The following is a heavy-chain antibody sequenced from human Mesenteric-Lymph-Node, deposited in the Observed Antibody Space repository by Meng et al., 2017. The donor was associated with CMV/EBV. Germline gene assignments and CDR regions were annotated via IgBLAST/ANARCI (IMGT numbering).Heavy chain of an antibody. CDR2: IKQDGSEK. V-gene: IGHV3-7*01. CDR1: GFTFSSYW. Sequence: ETLSLTCAASGFTFSSYWMSWVRQAPGKGLEWVANIKQDGSEKYYVDSVKGRFTVSRDNAKNSLYLQMSSLRAEDTAIYYCARDYSSGWNNWFDPWGQGTLVTVSS. CDR3: ARDYSSGWNNWFDP. J-gene: IGHJ5*02. D-gene: IGHD6-19*01.